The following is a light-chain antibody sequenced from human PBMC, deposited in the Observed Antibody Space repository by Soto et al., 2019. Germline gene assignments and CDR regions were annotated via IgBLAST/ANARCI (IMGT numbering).Light chain of an antibody. CDR1: SSDVGGYNY. J-gene: IGLJ2*01. CDR3: SSYTSSSTLV. CDR2: EVS. V-gene: IGLV2-14*01. Sequence: QSALTQPASVSGSPGQSITISCTGTSSDVGGYNYVSWYQQHPGKAPKLMIYEVSNRPSGVSNRFSGSKSGNTASLTISGLQAEDEADYYCSSYTSSSTLVVVRGTKLTVL.